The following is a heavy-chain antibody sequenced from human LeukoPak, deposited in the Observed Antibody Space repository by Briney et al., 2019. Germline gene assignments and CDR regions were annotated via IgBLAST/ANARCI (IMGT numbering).Heavy chain of an antibody. Sequence: GGSLRLSCAASGFTFSSYSMHWVRQAPGKGLEWVSSISSSSSYIFYADSVKGRFTISRDNAKNSLYLQMNSLRAEDTAVYYCARDQSGIAAGALSDWGQGTLVTVSS. CDR1: GFTFSSYS. CDR3: ARDQSGIAAGALSD. CDR2: ISSSSSYI. D-gene: IGHD6-13*01. V-gene: IGHV3-21*01. J-gene: IGHJ4*02.